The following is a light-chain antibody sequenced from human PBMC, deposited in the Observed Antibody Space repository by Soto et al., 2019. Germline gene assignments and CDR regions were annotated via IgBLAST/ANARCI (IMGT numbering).Light chain of an antibody. CDR1: QSVSSSY. J-gene: IGKJ1*01. V-gene: IGKV3-20*01. CDR3: QQYGSSPRT. Sequence: EIVLTQSPGNLSLSPGERATLSCRASQSVSSSYLAWYQQKPGQAPRLLIYGASSRATGIPDRFSGSGSGTDFTLTISRLEPEDFAVYYCQQYGSSPRTCGQGTTVEIK. CDR2: GAS.